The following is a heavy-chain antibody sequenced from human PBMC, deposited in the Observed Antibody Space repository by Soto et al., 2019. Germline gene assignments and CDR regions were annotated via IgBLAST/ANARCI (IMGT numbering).Heavy chain of an antibody. J-gene: IGHJ4*02. CDR3: ARENSRAYAIDY. D-gene: IGHD4-17*01. Sequence: GVSVNVSSEACGYTLTCYSMHWARHAPGQGLEWMGWMNPNSGGTNYAQKFQGWVTMPRDPSISTAYMELSRLRSDDTAVYYCARENSRAYAIDYWGQGTLVTVSS. V-gene: IGHV1-2*04. CDR2: MNPNSGGT. CDR1: GYTLTCYS.